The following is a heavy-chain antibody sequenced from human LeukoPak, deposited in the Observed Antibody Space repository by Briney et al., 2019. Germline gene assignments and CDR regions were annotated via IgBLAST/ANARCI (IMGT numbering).Heavy chain of an antibody. V-gene: IGHV3-20*01. CDR2: INWNGGST. CDR1: GFTFDDYG. Sequence: GGSLRLSCAASGFTFDDYGMSWVRQAPGKGLEWVSGINWNGGSTGYADSVKGRFTISRDNAKNSLYLQMNSLRAEDTALYHCARAVYYDFWSGSPDDAFDIWGQGTVVTVSS. CDR3: ARAVYYDFWSGSPDDAFDI. D-gene: IGHD3-3*01. J-gene: IGHJ3*02.